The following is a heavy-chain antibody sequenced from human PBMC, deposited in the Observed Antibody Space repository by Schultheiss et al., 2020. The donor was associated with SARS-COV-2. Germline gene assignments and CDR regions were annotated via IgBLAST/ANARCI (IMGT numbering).Heavy chain of an antibody. J-gene: IGHJ3*02. Sequence: GGSLRLSCAASGFTFSSYAMSWVRQAPGKGLEWVSYISSSGSTIYYADSVKGRFTISRDNAKNSLYLQMNSLRAEDTAVYYCARDQGEGVGSLDIWGQGTMVTVSS. V-gene: IGHV3-48*03. CDR3: ARDQGEGVGSLDI. CDR2: ISSSGSTI. D-gene: IGHD2-15*01. CDR1: GFTFSSYA.